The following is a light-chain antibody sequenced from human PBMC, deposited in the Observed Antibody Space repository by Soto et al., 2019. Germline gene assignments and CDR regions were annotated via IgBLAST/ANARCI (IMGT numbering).Light chain of an antibody. CDR3: QQLNSYLT. CDR2: AAS. V-gene: IGKV1-9*01. Sequence: IQLTQSPSSLSASVGDRVTITCRASQGISSYLAWYQQKPGKAPKPLIYAASTLQSGVPSRFSGSGSGTDFTHTISSLQPEDFATYYCQQLNSYLTFGPGTKVYIK. CDR1: QGISSY. J-gene: IGKJ3*01.